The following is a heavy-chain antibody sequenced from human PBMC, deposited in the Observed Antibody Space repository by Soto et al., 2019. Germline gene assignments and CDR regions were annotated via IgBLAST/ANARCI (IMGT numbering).Heavy chain of an antibody. CDR3: ARVNDYGDYVLDY. D-gene: IGHD4-17*01. J-gene: IGHJ4*02. CDR2: ISAYHGNT. V-gene: IGHV1-18*01. CDR1: GYTFTSYG. Sequence: GASVKVSCKASGYTFTSYGISWVRQAPGQGLEWMGWISAYHGNTNYAQKFQGRVTITADKSTSTAYMELSSLRSEDTAVYYCARVNDYGDYVLDYWGQGTLVTVSS.